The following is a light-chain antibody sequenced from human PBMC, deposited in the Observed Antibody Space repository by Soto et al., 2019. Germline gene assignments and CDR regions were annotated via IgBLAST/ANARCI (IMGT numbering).Light chain of an antibody. CDR1: RNVNDW. V-gene: IGKV1-5*01. CDR3: QHYNLYPYT. Sequence: DIQMTQSPSTLSASVGDRVTITCRASRNVNDWLAWYQQKPGRAPKLLIFDASTLETGVPSRFSGSGSGKEFTLTISSLQPDDFATYYCQHYNLYPYTFGQGTKLEIK. J-gene: IGKJ2*01. CDR2: DAS.